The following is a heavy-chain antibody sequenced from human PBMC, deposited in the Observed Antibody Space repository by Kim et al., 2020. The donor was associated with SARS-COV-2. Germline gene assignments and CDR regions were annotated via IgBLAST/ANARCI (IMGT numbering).Heavy chain of an antibody. CDR3: ARERFLEWLGFDY. D-gene: IGHD3-3*01. J-gene: IGHJ4*02. Sequence: YAATVKGRFTTAGDNAKNSLYLQMNSLRAEDTAVYYCARERFLEWLGFDYWGQGTLVTVSS. V-gene: IGHV3-48*03.